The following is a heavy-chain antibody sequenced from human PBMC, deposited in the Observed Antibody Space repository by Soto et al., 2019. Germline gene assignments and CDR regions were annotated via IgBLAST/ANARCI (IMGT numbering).Heavy chain of an antibody. CDR1: TYT. D-gene: IGHD2-2*02. V-gene: IGHV1-3*01. CDR2: INAGNGET. CDR3: ARSTTSCYSLCWFDP. Sequence: TYTIPWVRQAPGQRLEWMGWINAGNGETKYSQNFQGRVTITRDTSASTAYMELNSLRSEDTAVYYCARSTTSCYSLCWFDPWGQGTLVTVSS. J-gene: IGHJ5*02.